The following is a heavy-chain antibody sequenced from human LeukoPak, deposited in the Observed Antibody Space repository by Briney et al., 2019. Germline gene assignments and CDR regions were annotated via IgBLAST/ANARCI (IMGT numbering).Heavy chain of an antibody. CDR2: ISSSGKDI. D-gene: IGHD5/OR15-5a*01. V-gene: IGHV3-11*04. Sequence: GGSLRLSCAASGFTFSDFYMSWVRQSQGQGREWLTYISSSGKDISYADSVKGRFTVSRDNAKNSLFLQMSSLRAEDTAVYYCAKTARVYDHWGQGTLVTVSS. CDR1: GFTFSDFY. J-gene: IGHJ4*02. CDR3: AKTARVYDH.